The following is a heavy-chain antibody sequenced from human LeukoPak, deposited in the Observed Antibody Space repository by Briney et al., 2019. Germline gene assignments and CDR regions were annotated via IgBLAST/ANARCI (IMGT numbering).Heavy chain of an antibody. D-gene: IGHD3-3*01. Sequence: ASVKVSCKASGYTFTSYYMHWVRQAPGQGLEWMGIINPSGGSTSYAQKFQGRVTMTRDTSTSTVYMELSSLRAEDTAVYYCAKDSLNYDFWSGYHNWFDPWGQGTLVTVSS. CDR2: INPSGGST. V-gene: IGHV1-46*01. CDR3: AKDSLNYDFWSGYHNWFDP. CDR1: GYTFTSYY. J-gene: IGHJ5*02.